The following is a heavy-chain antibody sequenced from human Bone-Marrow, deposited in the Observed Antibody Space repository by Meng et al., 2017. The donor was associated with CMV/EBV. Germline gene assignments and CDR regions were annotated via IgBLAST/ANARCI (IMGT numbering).Heavy chain of an antibody. D-gene: IGHD2-2*01. Sequence: GESLKISCAASEFTFRSYGMNWVRQAPGKGLEWVSSISTSGNYIYYADSLKGRFTISKDNAKNSLYLQMNSLRGEDTAVYFCARDSVPAHKTGDFHDYFYGMDVWGQGPTVTVPS. CDR3: ARDSVPAHKTGDFHDYFYGMDV. V-gene: IGHV3-21*01. CDR2: ISTSGNYI. J-gene: IGHJ6*02. CDR1: EFTFRSYG.